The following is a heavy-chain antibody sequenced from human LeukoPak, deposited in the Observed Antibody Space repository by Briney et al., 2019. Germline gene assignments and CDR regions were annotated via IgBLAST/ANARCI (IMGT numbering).Heavy chain of an antibody. V-gene: IGHV1-2*02. CDR2: INPNSGGT. Sequence: GASVKVSCKASGYTFTSYGISWVRQAPGQGLEWMGWINPNSGGTNYAQKFQGRVAMTRDTSISTAYMELSRLRSDDTAVYYCARPRDSRYGMDVWGQGTTVTVSS. J-gene: IGHJ6*02. CDR3: ARPRDSRYGMDV. CDR1: GYTFTSYG. D-gene: IGHD6-13*01.